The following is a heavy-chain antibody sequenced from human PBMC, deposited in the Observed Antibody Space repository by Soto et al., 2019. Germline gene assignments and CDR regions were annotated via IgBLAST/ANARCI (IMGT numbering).Heavy chain of an antibody. CDR3: AKPSGHHPLHWFDPWGQGTLVTVSSGESSNWFDP. J-gene: IGHJ5*02. Sequence: EVQLLESGGGLVQPGGSLRLSCVASGFTISSYAISWVRQAPGEGLEWVSTISGSGGGSHTLYYTDSVKGRFTMSRDKSTNTLYLQMNNLRAEDTAVYYCAKPSGHHPLHWFDPWGQGTLVTVSSGESSNWFDPWGQGTLVTVSS. V-gene: IGHV3-23*01. CDR2: ISGSGGGSHTL. CDR1: GFTISSYA. D-gene: IGHD3-10*01.